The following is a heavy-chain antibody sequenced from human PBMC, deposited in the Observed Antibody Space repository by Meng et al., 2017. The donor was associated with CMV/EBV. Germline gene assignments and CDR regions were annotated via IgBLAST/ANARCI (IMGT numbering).Heavy chain of an antibody. CDR3: AKAPQMFLEWLSINY. Sequence: GESLKISCAASGFTFSSYEMNWVRQAPGKGLEWVSYISSSGSTIYYADSVKGRFTISRDNAKNSLYLQMNSLRPDDTAVYYCAKAPQMFLEWLSINYWGQGTLVTVSS. J-gene: IGHJ4*02. V-gene: IGHV3-48*03. CDR1: GFTFSSYE. D-gene: IGHD3-3*01. CDR2: ISSSGSTI.